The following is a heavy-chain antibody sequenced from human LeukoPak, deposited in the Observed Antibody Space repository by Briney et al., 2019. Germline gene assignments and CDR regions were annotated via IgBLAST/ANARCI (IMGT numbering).Heavy chain of an antibody. D-gene: IGHD6-13*01. J-gene: IGHJ4*02. V-gene: IGHV3-21*01. CDR1: GFTFSSYS. CDR2: ISSSSSYI. CDR3: ATGGKNIAAAGTGY. Sequence: PGGSLRLSCAASGFTFSSYSMNWVRQAPGKGLEWVSSISSSSSYIYYADSVKSRFTISRDNAKNSLYLQMNSLRAEDTAVYYCATGGKNIAAAGTGYWGQGTLVTVSS.